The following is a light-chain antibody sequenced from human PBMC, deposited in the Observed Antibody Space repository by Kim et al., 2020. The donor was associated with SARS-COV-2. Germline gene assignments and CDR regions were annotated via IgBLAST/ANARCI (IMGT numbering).Light chain of an antibody. CDR2: GKN. Sequence: LHQTVRNTCQGDRLRSYYPSWYQQKPGQAPVLVIYGKNNRPSGIPDRFSGSSSGNTASLTITGAQAEDEADYYCNSRDSSGNHWVFGGGTQLTVL. CDR1: RLRSYY. V-gene: IGLV3-19*01. CDR3: NSRDSSGNHWV. J-gene: IGLJ3*02.